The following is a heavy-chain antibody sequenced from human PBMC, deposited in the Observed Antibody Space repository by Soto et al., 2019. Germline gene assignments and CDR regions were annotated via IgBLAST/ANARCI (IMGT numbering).Heavy chain of an antibody. CDR1: GGSISSSSYY. V-gene: IGHV4-39*01. CDR2: IFYSGST. CDR3: ARRYGGAFDI. Sequence: PSETLSLTCTAPGGSISSSSYYWGWIRQPPGKGLEWIGSIFYSGSTYYNPSLKSRVTISVDMSKNQFSLKLSSVTAADTAVYYCARRYGGAFDIWGQGTMVTVSS. D-gene: IGHD4-17*01. J-gene: IGHJ3*02.